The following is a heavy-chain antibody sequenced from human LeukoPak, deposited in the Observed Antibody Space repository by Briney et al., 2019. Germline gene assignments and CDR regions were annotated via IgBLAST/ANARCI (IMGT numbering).Heavy chain of an antibody. J-gene: IGHJ4*02. CDR3: ARDFYGDDGHHPLDY. D-gene: IGHD2/OR15-2a*01. CDR1: GGSIGNYY. V-gene: IGHV4-4*07. CDR2: IYASGST. Sequence: SETLSLTCSVSGGSIGNYYWNWLRQPAGKGLEWIGRIYASGSTNYNPSLKSRVTISMDKSKNHFSLNLKSVTAADTAFYYCARDFYGDDGHHPLDYWGQGIQVPVSS.